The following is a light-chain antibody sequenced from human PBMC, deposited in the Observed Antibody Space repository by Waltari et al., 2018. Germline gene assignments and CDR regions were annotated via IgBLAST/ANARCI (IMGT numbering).Light chain of an antibody. Sequence: DIVMTQSPLSLPVPPGAPASISCSSSQSLRHSNGYNDLEWYVQKPGQSPQLLIYLGSHRASGVPDRFSGSGSGRDFTLKISRVEAEDVGVYYCMQALQTLGTFGGGTKVEIK. CDR2: LGS. CDR3: MQALQTLGT. V-gene: IGKV2-28*01. J-gene: IGKJ4*01. CDR1: QSLRHSNGYND.